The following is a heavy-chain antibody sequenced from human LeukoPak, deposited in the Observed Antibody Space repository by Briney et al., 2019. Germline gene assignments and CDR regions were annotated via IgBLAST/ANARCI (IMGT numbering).Heavy chain of an antibody. CDR3: PTRLRNQFDD. D-gene: IGHD5-12*01. J-gene: IGHJ4*02. V-gene: IGHV3-23*01. Sequence: GGSLSLSCASSGFTFISFTMNWVRQAPGKGLEWVSTISDGSRDTHYAGSVKGRFTISRDDSQNIVYLQMDSLRAEDTALYYCPTRLRNQFDDWGPVAQVTVSS. CDR2: ISDGSRDT. CDR1: GFTFISFT.